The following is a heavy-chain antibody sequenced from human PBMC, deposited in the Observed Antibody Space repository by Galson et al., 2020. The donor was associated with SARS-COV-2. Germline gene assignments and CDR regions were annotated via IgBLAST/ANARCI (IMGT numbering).Heavy chain of an antibody. CDR2: IIPDFGTT. Sequence: ASVKVSCKASGRSLNNCALSWVRQAPGQGLEWMGGIIPDFGTTNYAQKFQGRVTITTDKSTNTIYMELNSLTSEDTAIYYCARDPIVRDLWSNSAYYYMDVWGKGTTVTVS. CDR1: GRSLNNCA. D-gene: IGHD3-3*01. V-gene: IGHV1-69*05. J-gene: IGHJ6*03. CDR3: ARDPIVRDLWSNSAYYYMDV.